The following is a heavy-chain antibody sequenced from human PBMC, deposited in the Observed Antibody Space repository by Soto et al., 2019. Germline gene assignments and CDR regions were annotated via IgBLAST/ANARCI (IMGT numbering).Heavy chain of an antibody. CDR3: ARVFSTSCDY. CDR2: IYYSGST. J-gene: IGHJ4*02. Sequence: PSETLSLTCTVSGGSISSSSYYWGWIRQPPGKGLEWIGSIYYSGSTYYNPSLKSRVTISVDTSKNQFSLKLSSVTAADTAVYYCARVFSTSCDYCGQGTLVTVYS. V-gene: IGHV4-39*01. D-gene: IGHD6-6*01. CDR1: GGSISSSSYY.